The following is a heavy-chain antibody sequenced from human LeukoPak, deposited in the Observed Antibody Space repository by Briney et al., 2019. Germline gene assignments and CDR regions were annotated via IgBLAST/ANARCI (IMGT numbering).Heavy chain of an antibody. CDR2: ISYDGSNK. CDR3: ARDGGYGSGSYYLSAFDI. V-gene: IGHV3-30*04. Sequence: GGSLRLSCAASGFTFSSYAMHWVRQAPGKGLEWVAVISYDGSNKYYADSVKGRFTISRDNAKNTLYVQMNSLRAEDTAVYYCARDGGYGSGSYYLSAFDIWGQGTMVTVSS. CDR1: GFTFSSYA. J-gene: IGHJ3*02. D-gene: IGHD3-10*01.